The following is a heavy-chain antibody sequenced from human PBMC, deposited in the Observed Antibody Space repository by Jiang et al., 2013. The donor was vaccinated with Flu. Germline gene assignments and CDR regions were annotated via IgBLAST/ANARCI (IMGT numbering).Heavy chain of an antibody. Sequence: GPGLVKPSQTLSLTCAISGDSVSSNSAAWNWIRQSPSRGLEWLGRTYYRSKWYNDYAVSVKSRITINPDTSKNQFSLQLNSVTPEDTAVYYCARMNTYYYDSSSAFDIWGQGTMVTVSS. J-gene: IGHJ3*02. CDR1: GDSVSSNSAA. CDR2: TYYRSKWYN. V-gene: IGHV6-1*01. D-gene: IGHD3-22*01. CDR3: ARMNTYYYDSSSAFDI.